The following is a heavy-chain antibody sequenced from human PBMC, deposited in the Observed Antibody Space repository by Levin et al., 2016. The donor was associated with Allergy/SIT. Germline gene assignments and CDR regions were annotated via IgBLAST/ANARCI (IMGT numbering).Heavy chain of an antibody. V-gene: IGHV1-69*13. J-gene: IGHJ5*02. CDR2: IIPIFGTA. D-gene: IGHD4-17*01. Sequence: SVKVSCKASGGTFSSYAISWVRQAPGQGLEWMGGIIPIFGTANYAQKFQGRVTITADESTSTAYMELSSLRSEDTAVYYCATDDDYGDYWFDPWGQGTLVTVSS. CDR1: GGTFSSYA. CDR3: ATDDDYGDYWFDP.